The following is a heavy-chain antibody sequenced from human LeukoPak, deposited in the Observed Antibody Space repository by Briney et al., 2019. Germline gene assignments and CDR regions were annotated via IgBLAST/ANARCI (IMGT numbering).Heavy chain of an antibody. D-gene: IGHD2-15*01. CDR3: AKSSGASTYYFDY. V-gene: IGHV3-23*01. CDR1: GLIFSSYA. J-gene: IGHJ4*02. CDR2: MSADGGGT. Sequence: PGGSLRLSCAASGLIFSSYAMSWVRQAPGKGLEWVSAMSADGGGTYIADSLKGRCTISRDNSKSTLSLQMNSLRDEDTAIYYCAKSSGASTYYFDYWGQGILVTVS.